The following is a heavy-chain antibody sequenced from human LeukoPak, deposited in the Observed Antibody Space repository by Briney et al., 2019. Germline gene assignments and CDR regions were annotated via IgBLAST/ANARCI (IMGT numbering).Heavy chain of an antibody. V-gene: IGHV3-48*02. Sequence: GGSLRLSCAASGFAFSSYNMNWVRQAPGKGLEWISYIGSSGSPTHYADSVGGRFTISRDNAKNSLYLQMNSLRDEDTAVYFCARRPYSDTSGRLSDVWGQGTTATVSS. J-gene: IGHJ6*02. CDR3: ARRPYSDTSGRLSDV. CDR1: GFAFSSYN. CDR2: IGSSGSPT. D-gene: IGHD3-22*01.